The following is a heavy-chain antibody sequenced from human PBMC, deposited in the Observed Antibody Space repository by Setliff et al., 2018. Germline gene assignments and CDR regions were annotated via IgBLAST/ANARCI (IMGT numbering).Heavy chain of an antibody. CDR3: ARGKSYYYYMDV. V-gene: IGHV4-38-2*02. CDR1: GYSISSGYI. J-gene: IGHJ6*03. Sequence: PSETLSLTCTVSGYSISSGYIWGWIRQPPGRGLEWVGDIDHTGSINYNPSLKSRLTISRDTSKNQVSLKLNSVTATDTAVYCGARGKSYYYYMDVWGKGTTVTVSS. CDR2: IDHTGSI.